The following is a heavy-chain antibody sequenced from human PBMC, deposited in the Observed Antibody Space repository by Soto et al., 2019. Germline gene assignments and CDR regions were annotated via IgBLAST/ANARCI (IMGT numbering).Heavy chain of an antibody. Sequence: QVQLQESGPGLVKPSETLSLTCTVSGGSINSYYWSWIRQPPGKGLEWIGYIYYRGSTNYNPSLKSRVTIQVAPSKTHSPLKRSSVTPEDPPFYYCPKRNVLGLDSGGQET. V-gene: IGHV4-59*08. D-gene: IGHD3-16*01. J-gene: IGHJ4*02. CDR2: IYYRGST. CDR3: PKRNVLGLDS. CDR1: GGSINSYY.